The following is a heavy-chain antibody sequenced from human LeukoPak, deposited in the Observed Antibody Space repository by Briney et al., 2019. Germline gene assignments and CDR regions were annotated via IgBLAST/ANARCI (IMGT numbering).Heavy chain of an antibody. CDR3: AIDLAAFDY. CDR2: IKSKSDDGTT. D-gene: IGHD3-3*02. CDR1: GFTFSSYA. V-gene: IGHV3-15*01. J-gene: IGHJ4*02. Sequence: PGGSLRLSCAASGFTFSSYAMSWVRQAPGKGLEWVGRIKSKSDDGTTDYGTPVKGRFTISRDDSKNTLYLEMNSLKTEDTAVYYCAIDLAAFDYWGQGTLVTVSS.